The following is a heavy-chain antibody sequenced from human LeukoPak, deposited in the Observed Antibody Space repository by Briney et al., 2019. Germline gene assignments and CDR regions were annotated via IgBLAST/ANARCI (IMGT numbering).Heavy chain of an antibody. D-gene: IGHD3-22*01. V-gene: IGHV3-9*01. CDR1: GFTFDDYA. J-gene: IGHJ4*02. CDR3: AKDPLNYYDSSGYLGYFDY. CDR2: ISWNSGSI. Sequence: GGSLRLSCAASGFTFDDYAMHWVRQAPGKGLEWVSGISWNSGSIGYADSVKGRFTISRDNAKNSLYLQMNSLRAEDTALYYCAKDPLNYYDSSGYLGYFDYWGQGTLVTVSS.